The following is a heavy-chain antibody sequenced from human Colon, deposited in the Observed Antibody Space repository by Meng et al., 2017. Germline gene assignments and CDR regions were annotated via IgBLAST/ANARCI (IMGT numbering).Heavy chain of an antibody. V-gene: IGHV3-30-3*01. D-gene: IGHD1-26*01. CDR2: ITYDGSSK. Sequence: QVQLVDSGGCVLQPGRSLRLSCAASGFSFNDYAMHWVRQASGKGLEWVSLITYDGSSKCYADYVRGRFTFSRDNSKNTLYLQMNSLRPEDTAVYYCARDNSLYNGRSGWFDPWGQGTLVTVSS. CDR1: GFSFNDYA. J-gene: IGHJ5*02. CDR3: ARDNSLYNGRSGWFDP.